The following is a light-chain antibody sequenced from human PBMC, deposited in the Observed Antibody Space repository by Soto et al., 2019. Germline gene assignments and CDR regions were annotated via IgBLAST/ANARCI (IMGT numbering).Light chain of an antibody. Sequence: QSALTQPASVSGSPGQSITISCTGTSSDVGAYNFVSWHQQHPGKAPKLMIYNVYDRPSGISYRFSGSKSGNTASLTISGLQAEDEADYYCSSWTSSTTQVLGGGTKLTVL. V-gene: IGLV2-14*03. J-gene: IGLJ3*02. CDR1: SSDVGAYNF. CDR2: NVY. CDR3: SSWTSSTTQV.